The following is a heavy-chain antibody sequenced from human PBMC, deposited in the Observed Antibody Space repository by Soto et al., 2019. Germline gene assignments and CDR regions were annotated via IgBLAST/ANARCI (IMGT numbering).Heavy chain of an antibody. D-gene: IGHD3-3*01. CDR1: GHSFSAYY. Sequence: ASVKVSWKAAGHSFSAYYMHWVRQAPGQGLEWMGWINPKSGATKYAQKFQGRVAMTRDTSITTAYLELSSLRYDDTAVYYCARALVRFLEWVPESYYYTMGIWGQGTTVTVSS. V-gene: IGHV1-2*02. CDR2: INPKSGAT. CDR3: ARALVRFLEWVPESYYYTMGI. J-gene: IGHJ6*02.